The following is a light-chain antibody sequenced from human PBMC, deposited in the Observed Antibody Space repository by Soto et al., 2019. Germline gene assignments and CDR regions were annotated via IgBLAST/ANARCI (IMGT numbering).Light chain of an antibody. Sequence: EIVLTQSPGTLSLSPGERATLSCRASQSVRSTYLAWYQQKSGQPPRLLIYGASSRATGIPDRFSGSGYGTDFTLTISRLEPEDFAVYYCQQYDTPPTYIFGQWTKLEIK. CDR1: QSVRSTY. J-gene: IGKJ2*01. CDR2: GAS. CDR3: QQYDTPPTYI. V-gene: IGKV3-20*01.